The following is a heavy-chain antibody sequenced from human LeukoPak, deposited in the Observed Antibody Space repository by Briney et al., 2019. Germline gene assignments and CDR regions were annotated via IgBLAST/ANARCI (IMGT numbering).Heavy chain of an antibody. D-gene: IGHD3-22*01. V-gene: IGHV4-39*01. CDR3: ARQERYYDSSGYYSTYFDY. CDR2: MYYSGST. J-gene: IGHJ4*02. CDR1: GGSITSSSYY. Sequence: SETLSLTCSVSGGSITSSSYYWGWIRQPPGKGLEWIGGMYYSGSTYYNPSLKSRVTISVDTSKNQFSLKLSSVTAADTAVYYCARQERYYDSSGYYSTYFDYWGQGTLVTVSS.